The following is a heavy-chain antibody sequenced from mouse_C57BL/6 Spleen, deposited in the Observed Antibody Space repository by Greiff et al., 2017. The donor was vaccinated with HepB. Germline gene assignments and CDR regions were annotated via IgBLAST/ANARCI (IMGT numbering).Heavy chain of an antibody. J-gene: IGHJ2*01. D-gene: IGHD1-1*01. CDR2: IYPCDGYT. V-gene: IGHV1-63*01. CDR1: GYTFTNYW. Sequence: QVQLQQSGPELVKPGTLVKMSCKASGYTFTNYWMGWAKQRPGHGLEWIGDIYPCDGYTNYNEKFKGKATLTVDKTSSTAYMQFSSLTSEDSAVYYAAREVSTTVSYCDYWGQGTTVTVSS. CDR3: AREVSTTVSYCDY.